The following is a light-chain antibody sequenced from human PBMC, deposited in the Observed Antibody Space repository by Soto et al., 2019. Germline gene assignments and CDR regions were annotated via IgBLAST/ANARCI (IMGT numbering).Light chain of an antibody. J-gene: IGKJ1*01. CDR1: QSISSW. CDR2: KAS. V-gene: IGKV1-5*03. CDR3: QQYNSYRWT. Sequence: DIQMTQSPSTLSASVGDRVTITFRASQSISSWLAWYQQKPGKAPKLLIYKASSLESGVPSRFSGSGSGTEFTLTISSLQPDDFATYYCQQYNSYRWTFGQGTKVDI.